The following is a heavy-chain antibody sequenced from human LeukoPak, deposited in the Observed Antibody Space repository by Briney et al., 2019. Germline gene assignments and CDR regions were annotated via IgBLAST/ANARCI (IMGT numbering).Heavy chain of an antibody. CDR3: ARDFKYSGSYGLSDAFDI. Sequence: ASVKVSCKASGYTFTSYYMHWVRQSPGQGLEWMGIINPSGGSTSHAQKFQGRVTMTRDTSTSTVYMELRSLRSDDTAVYYCARDFKYSGSYGLSDAFDIWGQGTMVTVSS. J-gene: IGHJ3*02. D-gene: IGHD1-26*01. CDR2: INPSGGST. V-gene: IGHV1-46*01. CDR1: GYTFTSYY.